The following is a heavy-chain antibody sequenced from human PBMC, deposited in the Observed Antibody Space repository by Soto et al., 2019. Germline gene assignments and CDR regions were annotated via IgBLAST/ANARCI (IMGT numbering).Heavy chain of an antibody. Sequence: PGGSLRLSCAASGFTFDDYAMHWVRQAPGKGLEWVSGISWNSGSIGYADSVKGRFTISRDNAKNSLYLQMNSLRAEDTALYYYAKGYGLAPYYYYGMDVWGQGTTVTVSS. CDR3: AKGYGLAPYYYYGMDV. V-gene: IGHV3-9*01. D-gene: IGHD6-13*01. CDR2: ISWNSGSI. J-gene: IGHJ6*02. CDR1: GFTFDDYA.